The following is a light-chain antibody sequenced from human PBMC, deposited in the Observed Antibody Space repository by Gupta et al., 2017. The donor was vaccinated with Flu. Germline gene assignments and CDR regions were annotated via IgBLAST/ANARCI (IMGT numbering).Light chain of an antibody. Sequence: SSELTQPPSVSVSPGQTARLTCSGDALADHYGYWYQQKPGPAPTLVVRNDNQRPSGIPERFSGSNSGTTPTLTISGVQAEDEADYYCPSSDNSGTYGVFGGGTKLTVL. CDR2: NDN. CDR3: PSSDNSGTYGV. J-gene: IGLJ2*01. V-gene: IGLV3-25*03. CDR1: ALADHY.